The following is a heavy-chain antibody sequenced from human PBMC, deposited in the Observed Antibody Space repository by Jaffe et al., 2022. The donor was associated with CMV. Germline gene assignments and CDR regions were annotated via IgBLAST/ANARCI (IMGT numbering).Heavy chain of an antibody. V-gene: IGHV4-39*01. J-gene: IGHJ3*02. CDR1: GGSISSSSYY. D-gene: IGHD3-22*01. CDR2: IYYSGST. Sequence: QLQLQESGPGLVKPSETLSLTCTVSGGSISSSSYYWGWIRQPPGKGLEWIGSIYYSGSTYYNPSLKSRVTISVDTSKNQFSLKLSSVTAADTAVYYCARYGISDYYDSSGLDAFDIWGQGTMVTVSS. CDR3: ARYGISDYYDSSGLDAFDI.